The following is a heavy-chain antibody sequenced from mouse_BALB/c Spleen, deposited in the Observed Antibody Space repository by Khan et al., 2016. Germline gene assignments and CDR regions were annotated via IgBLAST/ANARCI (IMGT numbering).Heavy chain of an antibody. D-gene: IGHD2-1*01. CDR1: GFSLTSYG. J-gene: IGHJ1*01. V-gene: IGHV2-5-1*01. Sequence: QVQLKESGPSLVQPSQSLSISCTVSGFSLTSYGVHWVRQSPGKGLEWLGVIWRGGYTDYNTPFMSRLSITRDNSKSQVFFKMNSLHTDDTDVYYCAKEGGNGYFDVWGAGTTVTVSS. CDR2: IWRGGYT. CDR3: AKEGGNGYFDV.